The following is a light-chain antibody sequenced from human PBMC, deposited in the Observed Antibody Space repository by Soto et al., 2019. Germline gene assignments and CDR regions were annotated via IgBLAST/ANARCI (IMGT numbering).Light chain of an antibody. Sequence: EIVLTQSPGTLSLSPGERATLSCRAGQSVSSNLAWYQQKPGQAPRLLIYGASNRATGIPARFSGSGSGTEFTLTISSLQSEDFAVYYCQQYNNWPRTFGQGTKVDIK. J-gene: IGKJ1*01. CDR2: GAS. V-gene: IGKV3D-15*01. CDR3: QQYNNWPRT. CDR1: QSVSSN.